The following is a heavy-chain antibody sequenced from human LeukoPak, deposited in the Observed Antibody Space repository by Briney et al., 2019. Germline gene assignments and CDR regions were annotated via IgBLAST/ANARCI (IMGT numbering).Heavy chain of an antibody. CDR3: ARGVVVAATPFDP. D-gene: IGHD2-15*01. CDR1: GFTFSDYY. J-gene: IGHJ5*02. V-gene: IGHV3-11*04. CDR2: ISSSGSTI. Sequence: GGSLRLSCAASGFTFSDYYMGWIRQAPGKGLEWVSYISSSGSTIYYADSVKGRFTISKDNAKNSLYVQMNSLRAEDTAVYYCARGVVVAATPFDPWGQGTLVTVSS.